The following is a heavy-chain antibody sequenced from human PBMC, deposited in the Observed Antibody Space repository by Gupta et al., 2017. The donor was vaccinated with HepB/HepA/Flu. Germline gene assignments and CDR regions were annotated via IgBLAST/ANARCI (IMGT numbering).Heavy chain of an antibody. CDR1: GGSFSGYY. Sequence: QVQLQQWGAGLLKPSETLSLTCAVYGGSFSGYYWSWLRPPPGKGLEWIGEINHSGSTNYNPALKSRVTISVDTSKNQFSLKLSSVTAADTAVYYCARSPPYYYGSGSYYNYYYYGMDVWGQGTTVTVSS. J-gene: IGHJ6*02. V-gene: IGHV4-34*01. D-gene: IGHD3-10*01. CDR3: ARSPPYYYGSGSYYNYYYYGMDV. CDR2: INHSGST.